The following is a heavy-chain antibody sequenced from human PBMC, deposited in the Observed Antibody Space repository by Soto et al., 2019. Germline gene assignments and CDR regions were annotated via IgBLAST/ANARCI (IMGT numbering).Heavy chain of an antibody. CDR2: MNPNSGNT. D-gene: IGHD6-6*01. J-gene: IGHJ4*02. Sequence: ASVKVSCKASGYTFTSYDINWVRQATGQGLEWMGWMNPNSGNTGYAQKFQGRVTMTRNTSISTAYMELSSLRSEDTAVYYCARGKSIAARRGEYYFDYWGQGTLVTVSS. CDR3: ARGKSIAARRGEYYFDY. CDR1: GYTFTSYD. V-gene: IGHV1-8*01.